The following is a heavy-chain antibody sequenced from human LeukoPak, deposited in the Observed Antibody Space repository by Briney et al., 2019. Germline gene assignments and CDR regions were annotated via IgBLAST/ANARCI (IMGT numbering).Heavy chain of an antibody. CDR3: ATARGSGGARDWLWFDP. CDR2: IYTSGST. J-gene: IGHJ5*02. CDR1: GGSISSGSYY. Sequence: SETLSLTCTVSGGSISSGSYYWSWIRQPAGKGLEWIGRIYTSGSTNYNPSLKSRVTISVDTSKNQFSLKLSSVTAADTAVYYCATARGSGGARDWLWFDPWGQGTLVTVSS. D-gene: IGHD1-26*01. V-gene: IGHV4-61*02.